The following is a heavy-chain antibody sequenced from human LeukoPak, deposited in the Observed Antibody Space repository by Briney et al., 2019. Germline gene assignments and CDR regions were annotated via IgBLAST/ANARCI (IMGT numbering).Heavy chain of an antibody. J-gene: IGHJ4*02. V-gene: IGHV3-53*01. Sequence: GGSLRLSCAASGFTFSSYSMNWVRQAPGKGLEWVSIIYSGGSTFYADSVKGRFTISRDNSKNTLYLQMNSLRAEDTAVYYCAKAVRLGAVAAPFDYWGQGTLVTVSS. CDR3: AKAVRLGAVAAPFDY. D-gene: IGHD6-19*01. CDR2: IYSGGST. CDR1: GFTFSSYS.